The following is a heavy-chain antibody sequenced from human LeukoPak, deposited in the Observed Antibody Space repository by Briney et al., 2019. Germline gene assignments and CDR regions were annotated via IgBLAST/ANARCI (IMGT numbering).Heavy chain of an antibody. J-gene: IGHJ4*02. V-gene: IGHV3-13*01. Sequence: GGSLRLSCAASGFTFSSYDMHWVRQATGKGLEWVSAIGIAGDTYYPGSVKGRFTISRENAKNSLYLQMNSLRAGDTAVYYCAKGSALGYRVPGYWGQGTLVTVSS. CDR2: IGIAGDT. CDR3: AKGSALGYRVPGY. CDR1: GFTFSSYD. D-gene: IGHD5-18*01.